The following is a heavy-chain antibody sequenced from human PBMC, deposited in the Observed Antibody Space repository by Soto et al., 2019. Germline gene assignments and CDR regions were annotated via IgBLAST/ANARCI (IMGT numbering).Heavy chain of an antibody. J-gene: IGHJ4*02. CDR1: GYSINSGDD. Sequence: PSDTMYLTRAVSGYSINSGDDWGSIRQPPGKGLEWIGSIYHSGSTYYNPSLKSRVTISVDTSKNQFSLKLSSVTAADTAVYYCARVSMIVVAEGNFDYWGQGTLVTVSS. CDR2: IYHSGST. V-gene: IGHV4-38-2*01. CDR3: ARVSMIVVAEGNFDY. D-gene: IGHD3-22*01.